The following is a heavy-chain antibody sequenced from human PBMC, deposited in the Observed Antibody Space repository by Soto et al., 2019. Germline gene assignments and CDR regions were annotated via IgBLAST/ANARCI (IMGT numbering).Heavy chain of an antibody. CDR2: MNLNSGNT. V-gene: IGHV1-8*01. J-gene: IGHJ5*02. CDR1: GYTFTSYD. D-gene: IGHD3-22*01. Sequence: ASVKVSCKASGYTFTSYDINWVRQATGQGLEWMGWMNLNSGNTGYAQKFQGRVTMTRNTSISTAYMELSSLRSEDTAVYYCARGYYYDSSGSRNWFDPWGQGTLGTVSA. CDR3: ARGYYYDSSGSRNWFDP.